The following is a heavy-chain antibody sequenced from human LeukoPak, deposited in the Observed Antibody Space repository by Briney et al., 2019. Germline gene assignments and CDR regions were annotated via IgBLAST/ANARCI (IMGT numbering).Heavy chain of an antibody. CDR1: GFMFNNYW. J-gene: IGHJ4*02. CDR2: IRSDGRST. D-gene: IGHD3-16*01. Sequence: GGSLRLSCAASGFMFNNYWMHWVRQAPGKGLEWVSRIRSDGRSTSYADSVKGRFTISRDNAKSMLYLQMNTVRAEDSALYYCARVISDLLDFDFDYWGPGTLVTVSS. V-gene: IGHV3-74*01. CDR3: ARVISDLLDFDFDY.